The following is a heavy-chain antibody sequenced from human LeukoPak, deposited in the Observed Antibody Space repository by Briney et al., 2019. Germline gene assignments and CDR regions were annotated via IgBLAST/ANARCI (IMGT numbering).Heavy chain of an antibody. J-gene: IGHJ4*02. V-gene: IGHV3-64*01. CDR1: GFTFSSYC. D-gene: IGHD6-19*01. CDR3: ARGGSGWYRGGFDY. CDR2: IGTTGSTT. Sequence: GGSPRLSCAASGFTFSSYCMHWVRQAPGKGLEYVSGIGTTGSTTYYGRSVKDRFTISRDNSKNTLYLQMGSLRAEDMAVYYCARGGSGWYRGGFDYWGQGTLVTVSS.